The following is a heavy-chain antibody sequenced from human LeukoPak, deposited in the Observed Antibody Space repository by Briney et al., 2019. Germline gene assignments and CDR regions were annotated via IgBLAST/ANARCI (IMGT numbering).Heavy chain of an antibody. CDR2: ISAYNGNT. V-gene: IGHV1-18*01. CDR3: ARLGGYYGSGNNWFDP. CDR1: GYTFTSYG. Sequence: GASVKVSCKASGYTFTSYGISWVRQAPGQGLEWMGWISAYNGNTNYAQKLQGRVTMTTDTSTSTAYMELRSLRSDDTAVYYCARLGGYYGSGNNWFDPWGQGTLVTVSS. J-gene: IGHJ5*02. D-gene: IGHD3-10*01.